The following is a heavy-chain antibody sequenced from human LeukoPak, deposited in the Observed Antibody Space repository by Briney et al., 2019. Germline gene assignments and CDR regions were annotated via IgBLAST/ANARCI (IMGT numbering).Heavy chain of an antibody. Sequence: GGSLRLSCAASGFTFSSYWMSWVRQAPGKGLKWVAFIRSDGSNKYYADSVKGRFTISRDNPKNTLYLQMNSLRAEDTAVYYCARDLLGWELHYFDYWGQGTLVTVSS. CDR3: ARDLLGWELHYFDY. CDR2: IRSDGSNK. D-gene: IGHD1-26*01. V-gene: IGHV3-30*02. J-gene: IGHJ4*02. CDR1: GFTFSSYW.